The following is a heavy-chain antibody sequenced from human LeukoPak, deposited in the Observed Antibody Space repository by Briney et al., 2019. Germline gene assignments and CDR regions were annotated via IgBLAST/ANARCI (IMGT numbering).Heavy chain of an antibody. CDR3: ARGSLGEDCTYYYDSSGYPDYFDY. Sequence: SETLSLTCAVYGGSFSGYYWSWIRQPPGKGLEWIGEINHSGSTNYNPSLKSRVTISVDTSKNQFSLKLSSVTAADTAVYYCARGSLGEDCTYYYDSSGYPDYFDYWGQGTLVTVSS. D-gene: IGHD3-22*01. J-gene: IGHJ4*02. CDR2: INHSGST. V-gene: IGHV4-34*01. CDR1: GGSFSGYY.